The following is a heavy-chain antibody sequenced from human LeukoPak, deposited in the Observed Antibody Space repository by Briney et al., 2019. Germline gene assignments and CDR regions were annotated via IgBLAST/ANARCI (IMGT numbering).Heavy chain of an antibody. CDR3: ASPIYSSGWYDFDY. CDR2: IKQDGSEK. CDR1: GFTFSSSW. Sequence: PGGSLRLSCAASGFTFSSSWMSWVRQAPGKGLEWVANIKQDGSEKYYVDSVKGRFTISRDNAKNSLYLQMTSLRAEDTAVYYCASPIYSSGWYDFDYWGQGTLVTVSS. V-gene: IGHV3-7*01. D-gene: IGHD6-19*01. J-gene: IGHJ4*02.